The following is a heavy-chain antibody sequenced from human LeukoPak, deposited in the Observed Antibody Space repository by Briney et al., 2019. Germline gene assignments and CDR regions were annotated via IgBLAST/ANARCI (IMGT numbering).Heavy chain of an antibody. CDR1: GGSISSSSYY. CDR2: IYYSGST. D-gene: IGHD3-22*01. CDR3: ARGLTSGYYGHYYMDV. V-gene: IGHV4-39*07. Sequence: SETLSLTCTVSGGSISSSSYYWGWIRQPPGKGLEWIGSIYYSGSTYYNPSLKSRVTISVDTSKNQFSLKLSSVTAADTAVYYCARGLTSGYYGHYYMDVWGKGTTVTVSS. J-gene: IGHJ6*03.